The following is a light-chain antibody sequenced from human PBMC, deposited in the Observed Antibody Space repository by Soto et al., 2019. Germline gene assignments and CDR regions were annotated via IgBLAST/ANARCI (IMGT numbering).Light chain of an antibody. V-gene: IGLV1-40*01. J-gene: IGLJ1*01. CDR3: QSYDSSRSPLYV. CDR1: SSNIGAGYD. Sequence: QSVLTQPPSVSGAPGQRVSISCTGSSSNIGAGYDVHWYQHLPGTAPKLLIYANNNRPSGVPDRFSGSKSGTSASPAITGLQAEDEADYYCQSYDSSRSPLYVFGTGTKVTVL. CDR2: ANN.